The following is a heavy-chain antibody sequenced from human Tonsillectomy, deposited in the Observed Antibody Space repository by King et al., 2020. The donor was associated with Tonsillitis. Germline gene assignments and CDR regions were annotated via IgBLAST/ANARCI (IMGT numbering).Heavy chain of an antibody. CDR3: ARAAYGYQGLFEY. V-gene: IGHV3-21*01. D-gene: IGHD5-24*01. J-gene: IGHJ4*02. CDR1: GFTFSSYS. Sequence: VQLVESGGGLVKPGGSLRLSCAASGFTFSSYSMNWVRQAPGRGLEWVSSISTSTGYIYYADSVRGRFTISRDNAKNSLYLQMDSLRVEDTAVYYCARAAYGYQGLFEYWGQGTLVTVSS. CDR2: ISTSTGYI.